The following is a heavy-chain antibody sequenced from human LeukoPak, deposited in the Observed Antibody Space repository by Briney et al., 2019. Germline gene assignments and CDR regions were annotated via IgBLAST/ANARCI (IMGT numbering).Heavy chain of an antibody. V-gene: IGHV4-4*07. D-gene: IGHD6-19*01. CDR2: ISTSGST. J-gene: IGHJ4*02. CDR3: ARNLYSSGSYYFDY. Sequence: SETLSLTCTVSGASISSDYWSWIRQPAGKGLEWIGRISTSGSTNYNPSLKSRVTISVDTSKNQFSLKLSSVTAADTAVYYCARNLYSSGSYYFDYWGQGTLVTVSS. CDR1: GASISSDY.